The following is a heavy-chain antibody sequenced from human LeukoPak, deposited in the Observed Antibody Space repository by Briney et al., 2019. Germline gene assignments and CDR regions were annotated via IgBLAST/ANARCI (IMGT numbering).Heavy chain of an antibody. CDR1: GFTFSSHW. V-gene: IGHV3-74*01. J-gene: IGHJ4*02. CDR2: IDSGGGDT. CDR3: VREGYGPGNYPFDY. D-gene: IGHD3-10*01. Sequence: PGGSLRLSCAASGFTFSSHWMHWVRQAPGKGLVWLSRIDSGGGDTIDAGSVKGRFTISRDNSKNTLYLQMNSLRAEDTAVYYCVREGYGPGNYPFDYWGQGTLVTVSS.